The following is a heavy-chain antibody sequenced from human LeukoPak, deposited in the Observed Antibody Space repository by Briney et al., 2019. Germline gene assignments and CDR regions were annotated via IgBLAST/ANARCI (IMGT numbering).Heavy chain of an antibody. Sequence: GGSLRLSCAASGFTFSSYSMNWVRQAPGKGLEWVAFIRSDGSDKYYADSVKGRFTISRDNSKNTLYLQMNSLRAEDTAVYYCSQEGGSHYWGQGTLVTVSS. CDR2: IRSDGSDK. CDR3: SQEGGSHY. V-gene: IGHV3-30*02. D-gene: IGHD5-12*01. CDR1: GFTFSSYS. J-gene: IGHJ4*02.